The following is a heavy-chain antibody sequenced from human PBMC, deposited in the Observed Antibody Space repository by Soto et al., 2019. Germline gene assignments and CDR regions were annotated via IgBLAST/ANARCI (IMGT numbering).Heavy chain of an antibody. CDR2: IKQDGSEK. V-gene: IGHV3-7*03. Sequence: GGSLRLSCAASGFTSSSYWMTWVRQAPGKGLEWVANIKQDGSEKYYVDSVKGRFTISRDNSKNTLYLQMNSLRAEDTAVYYCAKGGALYYYYYYMDVWGKGTTVTVSS. D-gene: IGHD1-26*01. CDR3: AKGGALYYYYYYMDV. J-gene: IGHJ6*03. CDR1: GFTSSSYW.